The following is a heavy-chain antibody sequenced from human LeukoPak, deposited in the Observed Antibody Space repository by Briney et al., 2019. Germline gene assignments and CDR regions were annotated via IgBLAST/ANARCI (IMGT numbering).Heavy chain of an antibody. CDR1: GFTFSACS. D-gene: IGHD2-2*01. J-gene: IGHJ4*02. CDR2: ISSDSAYI. V-gene: IGHV3-21*01. Sequence: GSLRLSCAASGFTFSACSMNWVRQAPGKGLEWVSVISSDSAYIYYADSVKGRFTVSRDNAKNSLSLHMSSLRAEDTGVYYCARDGTGWSRDYWGQGTLVTVSS. CDR3: ARDGTGWSRDY.